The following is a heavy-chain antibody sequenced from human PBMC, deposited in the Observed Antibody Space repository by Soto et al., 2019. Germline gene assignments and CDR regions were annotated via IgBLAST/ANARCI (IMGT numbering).Heavy chain of an antibody. J-gene: IGHJ3*02. Sequence: EVQLVESGGGLVQPGGSLRLSCEASAFTLRSYWMSWVRQAPGKGLEWVANIKPDGSEKYYVDSVKGRFTISRDNTKNSLYLQMSTLRPEDPAIYYCARDYEFGFDIWGQWTLVTVSS. CDR2: IKPDGSEK. V-gene: IGHV3-7*01. CDR3: ARDYEFGFDI. CDR1: AFTLRSYW. D-gene: IGHD3-22*01.